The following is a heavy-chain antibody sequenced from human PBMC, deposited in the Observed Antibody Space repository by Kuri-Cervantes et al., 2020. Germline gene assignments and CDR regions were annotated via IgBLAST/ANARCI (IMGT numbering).Heavy chain of an antibody. CDR1: GFTFSNAW. Sequence: GESLKISCAASGFTFSNAWMTWVRQAPGKGLEWVGRIKGKTDGGTIDYAVPVKGRFTISRDDSKNTLYLQMNSLKIEDTAVYYCATGFEPWGPGTLVTVSS. CDR2: IKGKTDGGTI. V-gene: IGHV3-15*01. CDR3: ATGFEP. J-gene: IGHJ5*02.